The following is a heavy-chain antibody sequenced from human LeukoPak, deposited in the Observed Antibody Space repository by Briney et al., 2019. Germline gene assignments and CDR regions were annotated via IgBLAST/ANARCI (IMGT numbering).Heavy chain of an antibody. Sequence: ASVKVSCKASGYTFTGYYMHWVRQAPGQGLEWMGWINPNSGGTNYAQKFQGRVTMTRDTSISTAYMELSRLRSDDTAVYYCAIPPYYDGSGYWSGFDYWGQGTLVTVSS. D-gene: IGHD3-22*01. CDR2: INPNSGGT. CDR3: AIPPYYDGSGYWSGFDY. CDR1: GYTFTGYY. J-gene: IGHJ4*02. V-gene: IGHV1-2*02.